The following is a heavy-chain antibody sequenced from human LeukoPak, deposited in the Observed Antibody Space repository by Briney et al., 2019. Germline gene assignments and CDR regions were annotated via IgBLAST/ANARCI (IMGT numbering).Heavy chain of an antibody. V-gene: IGHV4-4*02. D-gene: IGHD1-26*01. CDR3: TRESGAFSPFGF. CDR1: GGSIITTNW. Sequence: SETLSLTCAVSGGSIITTNWWSWVRQPPGKGLEWIGEVHLNGATHYNPSLGSRVSMLIDKSKNHMSLKLTSVTAADTAIYYCTRESGAFSPFGFWGQGTLVTVSS. J-gene: IGHJ4*02. CDR2: VHLNGAT.